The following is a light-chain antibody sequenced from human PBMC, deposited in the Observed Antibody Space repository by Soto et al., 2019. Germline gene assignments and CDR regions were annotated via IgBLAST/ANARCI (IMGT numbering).Light chain of an antibody. CDR3: QPYCSSPYT. V-gene: IGKV3-20*01. J-gene: IGKJ2*01. CDR1: QSVRSRY. CDR2: GAS. Sequence: EILLTQSPGTLSLSPGERATLSCRASQSVRSRYLAWYQQKPGQAPRLLIYGASSMDTGIPDRFSGSGSGTDFTLTISRLEPEDFAVYYCQPYCSSPYTFGQGTKLEIK.